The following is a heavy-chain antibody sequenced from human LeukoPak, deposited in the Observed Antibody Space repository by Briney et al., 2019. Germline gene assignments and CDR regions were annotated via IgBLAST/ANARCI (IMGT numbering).Heavy chain of an antibody. CDR1: GYSFTSYW. CDR2: IYPGDYDT. Sequence: GESLKISCRGFGYSFTSYWIGWVRQMPGKGLGWMGIIYPGDYDTRYSPSFQGQVTTSPDKSISTAYLQWSSLKASDTAMYYCARAHTRAYYYDSSGYTGAFDIWGQGTMVTVSS. V-gene: IGHV5-51*01. D-gene: IGHD3-22*01. J-gene: IGHJ3*02. CDR3: ARAHTRAYYYDSSGYTGAFDI.